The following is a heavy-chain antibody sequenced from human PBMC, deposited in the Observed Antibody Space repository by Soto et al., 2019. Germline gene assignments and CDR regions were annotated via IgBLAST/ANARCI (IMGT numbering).Heavy chain of an antibody. D-gene: IGHD5-12*01. V-gene: IGHV5-51*01. CDR2: IYPGDSDT. J-gene: IGHJ6*02. Sequence: GDTLKISRKGSGYSFTSYCINWLRQLPGKGLEWMGVIYPGDSDTRYSPSFQGQVTISADKSINTAYLQWRSLKASDTAVYYCARHRGSPGSYFGMDVWGQGTTVTVSS. CDR3: ARHRGSPGSYFGMDV. CDR1: GYSFTSYC.